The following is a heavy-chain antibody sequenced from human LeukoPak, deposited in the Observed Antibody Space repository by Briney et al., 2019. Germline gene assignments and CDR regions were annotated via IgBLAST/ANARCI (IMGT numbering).Heavy chain of an antibody. CDR1: GFTFKSYA. CDR3: ARDAWFGELFYYYYMDV. Sequence: GGSLRLSCTASGFTFKSYAIHWVRQAPGKGLEWVAVISYDGSEKYYADSVKGRFTISKDISKDNSKNTLYLQMNSLRAEDTAVYYCARDAWFGELFYYYYMDVWGKGTTVTVSS. V-gene: IGHV3-30*04. CDR2: ISYDGSEK. J-gene: IGHJ6*03. D-gene: IGHD3-10*01.